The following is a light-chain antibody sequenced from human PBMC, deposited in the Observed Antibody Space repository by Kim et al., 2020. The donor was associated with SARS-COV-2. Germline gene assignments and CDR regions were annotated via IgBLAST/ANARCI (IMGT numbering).Light chain of an antibody. CDR3: HQLNTFPYT. V-gene: IGKV1-9*01. CDR2: SSS. J-gene: IGKJ4*01. Sequence: IQLTQSPSSLSASVGDRVSITCRASLGVNDYLAWYQQSPGKAPKLLNYSSSTLNPGVPTRFSGSGSGTHFTLTISSLQPEDSATYYCHQLNTFPYTFGGGTKVEI. CDR1: LGVNDY.